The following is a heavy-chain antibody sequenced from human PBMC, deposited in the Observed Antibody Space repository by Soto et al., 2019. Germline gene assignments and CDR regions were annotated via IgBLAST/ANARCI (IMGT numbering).Heavy chain of an antibody. Sequence: SETLSLTCAVYGGSFSGYYWSWIRQPPGKGLEWIGEINHSGSTNYNPSLKSRVTISVDTSKNQFSLKLSSVTAADTAVYYCARGGYSYGYAHYYYGMAVWGQGTTVAVSS. CDR1: GGSFSGYY. J-gene: IGHJ6*02. CDR3: ARGGYSYGYAHYYYGMAV. D-gene: IGHD5-18*01. CDR2: INHSGST. V-gene: IGHV4-34*01.